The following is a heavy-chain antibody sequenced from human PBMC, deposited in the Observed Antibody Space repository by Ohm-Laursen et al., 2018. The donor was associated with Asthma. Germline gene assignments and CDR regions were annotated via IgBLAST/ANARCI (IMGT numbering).Heavy chain of an antibody. D-gene: IGHD3-22*01. J-gene: IGHJ4*02. CDR2: GGSYYDGGLK. CDR1: GFTFRSYA. Sequence: SLRLSCSASGFTFRSYAMHWVRQAPGKGLEWVAVGGSYYDGGLKYYADSVNGRFTVSRDDSKNTLYLQMNSLRPDDTAVYYCARDPPNYYDSSGYYQPFDYWGQGTLVTVSS. V-gene: IGHV3-30-3*01. CDR3: ARDPPNYYDSSGYYQPFDY.